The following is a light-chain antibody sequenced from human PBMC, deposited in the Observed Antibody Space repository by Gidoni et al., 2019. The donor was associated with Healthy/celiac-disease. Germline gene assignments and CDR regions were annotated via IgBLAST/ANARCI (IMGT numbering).Light chain of an antibody. Sequence: DIQMTQSPSTLSASVGDRVTITCRASQSILSWLDWYQQKPGKAPKLLIYDASSLESGVPSKFSGSGSGTEFTLTICSLQPDDFATYYCQQYNSYSTFGQGTKVEIK. V-gene: IGKV1-5*01. CDR3: QQYNSYST. J-gene: IGKJ1*01. CDR1: QSILSW. CDR2: DAS.